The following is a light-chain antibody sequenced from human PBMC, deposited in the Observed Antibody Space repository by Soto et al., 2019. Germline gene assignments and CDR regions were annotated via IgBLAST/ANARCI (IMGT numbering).Light chain of an antibody. V-gene: IGKV3-11*01. Sequence: IVMTQATATLSVSPGESATLSWRASQSISDNLAWYQQKPGQAPRLLIYQASNRATGIPPRFSGSGSGADLTLTISSLEPEDFAVYDCQQRSDWRPWTFGQGTKVDIK. CDR1: QSISDN. CDR3: QQRSDWRPWT. J-gene: IGKJ1*01. CDR2: QAS.